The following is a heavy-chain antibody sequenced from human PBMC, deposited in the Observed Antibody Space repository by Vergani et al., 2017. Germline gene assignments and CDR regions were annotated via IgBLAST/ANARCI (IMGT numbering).Heavy chain of an antibody. V-gene: IGHV1-24*01. D-gene: IGHD6-6*01. CDR1: GYTLTELS. CDR3: ATDLGIAAQTIQGYYGMDV. J-gene: IGHJ6*02. Sequence: QVQLVQSGAEVKKPGASVKVSCKVSGYTLTELSMHWVRQAPGKGLEWLGGFDPEDGETIYAQKFKGRVTMTEDTSTDTAYMELSSLRAEDTAVYYCATDLGIAAQTIQGYYGMDVWGQGTTVTVSS. CDR2: FDPEDGET.